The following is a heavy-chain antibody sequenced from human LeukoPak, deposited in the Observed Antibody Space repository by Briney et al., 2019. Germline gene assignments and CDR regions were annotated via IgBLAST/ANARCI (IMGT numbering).Heavy chain of an antibody. CDR1: GGSISSYY. D-gene: IGHD3-10*01. CDR3: AVGGVYLRGGAEAFDI. V-gene: IGHV4-59*12. Sequence: NPSETLSLTCTVSGGSISSYYWSWIRQPPGKGLEWIGYIYYSGSTNYNPSLQSRVTISVDTSKSQFSLKLSSVTAADTAVYYCAVGGVYLRGGAEAFDIWGQGTMVTVSS. J-gene: IGHJ3*02. CDR2: IYYSGST.